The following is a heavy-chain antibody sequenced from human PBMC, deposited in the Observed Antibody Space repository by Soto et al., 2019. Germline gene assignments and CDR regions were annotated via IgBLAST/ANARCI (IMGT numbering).Heavy chain of an antibody. CDR2: IYHSGST. J-gene: IGHJ6*02. D-gene: IGHD3-3*01. V-gene: IGHV4-4*02. CDR3: ARDPVWSGYYTEGGEDYYYYGMDV. CDR1: GGSISSSNW. Sequence: SETLSLTCAVSGGSISSSNWWSWVRQPPGKGLEWIGEIYHSGSTNYNPSLKSRVTISVDKSKNQFSLKLSSVTAADTAVYYCARDPVWSGYYTEGGEDYYYYGMDVWGQGTTVTVSS.